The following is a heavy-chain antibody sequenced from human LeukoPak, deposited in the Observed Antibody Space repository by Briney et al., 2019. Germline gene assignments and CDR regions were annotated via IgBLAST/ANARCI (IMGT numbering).Heavy chain of an antibody. CDR3: ARNQQLGGHSYYYYGMDV. J-gene: IGHJ6*02. CDR2: TSGGGVTT. V-gene: IGHV3-23*01. CDR1: GFTSIAYA. Sequence: GGSLRLSCVGSGFTSIAYALTWARQAPGKGLEWVSGTSGGGVTTYYADSVKGRFTISRDNSKNTLYLQMNSLRADDTAIYYCARNQQLGGHSYYYYGMDVWGQGTTVTVSS. D-gene: IGHD3-16*01.